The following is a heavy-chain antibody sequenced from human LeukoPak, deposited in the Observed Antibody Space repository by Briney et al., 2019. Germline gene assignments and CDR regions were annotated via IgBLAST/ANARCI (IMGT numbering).Heavy chain of an antibody. Sequence: ASVKVSCKASGYTFTNYAINWVRQAPGQGLEWMGWIHPSTGNPTYAQGFTGRFVFSLDTSVSTTYLQISSLKAEDTAVYFCARAFQSLGGLSLPDYWGQGTLVTVSS. V-gene: IGHV7-4-1*02. J-gene: IGHJ4*02. CDR3: ARAFQSLGGLSLPDY. CDR2: IHPSTGNP. CDR1: GYTFTNYA. D-gene: IGHD3-16*02.